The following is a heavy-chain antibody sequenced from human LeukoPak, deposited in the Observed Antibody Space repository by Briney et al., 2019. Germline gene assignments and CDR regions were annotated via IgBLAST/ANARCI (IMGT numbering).Heavy chain of an antibody. Sequence: PGRSLRLSCAASRFTFSNYAFHWVRQAPGKGLEWVAIISYDGNNKYYADSVKGRFTISRDNSKNTLYLQMNSLRAEDSAVYHCARGFCSGGNCYSFYYSGMDVWGQGTTVTVSS. CDR2: ISYDGNNK. CDR3: ARGFCSGGNCYSFYYSGMDV. D-gene: IGHD2-15*01. V-gene: IGHV3-30-3*01. CDR1: RFTFSNYA. J-gene: IGHJ6*02.